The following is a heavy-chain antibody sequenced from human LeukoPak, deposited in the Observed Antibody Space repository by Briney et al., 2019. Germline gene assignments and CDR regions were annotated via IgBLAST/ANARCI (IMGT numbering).Heavy chain of an antibody. Sequence: GGSLRLSCAASGFTFDDYAMHWVRQAPGKGLEWVSGISWNSGSIGYADSVKGRFTISRDNAKNSLYLQMNSLRAEDTALYYCAKGGGEWIVVAFDIWGQGTMVTVSS. CDR3: AKGGGEWIVVAFDI. CDR1: GFTFDDYA. CDR2: ISWNSGSI. J-gene: IGHJ3*02. V-gene: IGHV3-9*01. D-gene: IGHD3-22*01.